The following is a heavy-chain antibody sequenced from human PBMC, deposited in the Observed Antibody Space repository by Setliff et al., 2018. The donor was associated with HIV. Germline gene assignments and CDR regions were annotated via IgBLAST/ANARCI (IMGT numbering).Heavy chain of an antibody. CDR3: ARRRSSGWYHYFDY. V-gene: IGHV4-38-2*02. CDR2: IYHSGST. Sequence: PSETLSLTCTVSGYSISSGYYWGWIRQHPGKGLEWIGSIYHSGSTYYNPSLKSRVTISVDTSKNQFSLKLSSVTAADTAVYYCARRRSSGWYHYFDYWGQGTLVTVSS. D-gene: IGHD6-19*01. CDR1: GYSISSGYY. J-gene: IGHJ4*02.